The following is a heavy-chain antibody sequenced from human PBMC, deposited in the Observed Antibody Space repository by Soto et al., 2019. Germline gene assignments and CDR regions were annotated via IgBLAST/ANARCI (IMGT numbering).Heavy chain of an antibody. CDR2: ISGYNGDI. V-gene: IGHV1-18*01. CDR3: ARGSAFHN. CDR1: GYTFTIYG. Sequence: QVQLVQSGAEVKKTGASVKVSCKASGYTFTIYGLSWVRQAPGQGLEWMGWISGYNGDINYAPKLQGRVTITRDTSTSTAYMELRSLRSDDTAIYYCARGSAFHNWGQGTLITVSS. J-gene: IGHJ4*02.